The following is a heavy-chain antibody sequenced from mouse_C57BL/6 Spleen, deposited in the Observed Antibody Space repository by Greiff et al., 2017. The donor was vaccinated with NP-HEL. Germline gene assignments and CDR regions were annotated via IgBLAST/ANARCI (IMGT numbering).Heavy chain of an antibody. V-gene: IGHV5-17*01. CDR2: ISSGSSTI. D-gene: IGHD2-1*01. CDR3: ARRNYGNYETFAY. Sequence: QLVESGGGLVKPGGSLKLSCAASGFTFSDYGMHWVRQAPEKGLEWVAYISSGSSTIYYADTVKGRFTISRDNAKNTLFLQMTSLRSEDTAMYYCARRNYGNYETFAYWGQGTLVTVSA. J-gene: IGHJ3*01. CDR1: GFTFSDYG.